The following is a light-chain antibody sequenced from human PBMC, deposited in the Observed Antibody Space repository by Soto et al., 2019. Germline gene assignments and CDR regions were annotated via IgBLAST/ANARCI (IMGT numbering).Light chain of an antibody. CDR2: DAS. CDR3: QTYDNPIFT. CDR1: QDISNY. Sequence: DIQMTQSPSSLSASVGDRVTITCQASQDISNYLNWYQQKPGKAPKLLIYDASNLETGVPSRFSGSGSGTDFNFTISRLEPEDIATYYCQTYDNPIFTFGPGTKVDIK. V-gene: IGKV1-33*01. J-gene: IGKJ3*01.